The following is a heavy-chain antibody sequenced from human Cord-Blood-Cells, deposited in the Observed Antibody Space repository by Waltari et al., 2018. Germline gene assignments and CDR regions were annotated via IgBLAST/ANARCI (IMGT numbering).Heavy chain of an antibody. CDR3: ANDGQNWYFDL. CDR2: ISGSGGST. Sequence: EVQLLESGGGLVQPGGSLRLSCAASGFTFRSYAMSWVRQAPGKGVEWVSAISGSGGSTYYADSVKGRFTISRDNSKNTRYLQMNGLRAEDTAVYYCANDGQNWYFDLWGRGTLVTVSS. V-gene: IGHV3-23*01. CDR1: GFTFRSYA. J-gene: IGHJ2*01.